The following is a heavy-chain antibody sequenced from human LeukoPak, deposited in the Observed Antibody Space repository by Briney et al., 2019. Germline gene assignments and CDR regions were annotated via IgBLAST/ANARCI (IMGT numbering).Heavy chain of an antibody. J-gene: IGHJ4*02. CDR3: ATTTYYDILTGYYTDY. D-gene: IGHD3-9*01. Sequence: PSETLSLTCTVSGGSISSGSYYWSWIRQPAGNGLEWIGRIYTSGSTNYNPSLKSRVTISVDTSKNQFSLKLSSVTAADTAVYYCATTTYYDILTGYYTDYWGQGTLVTVSS. V-gene: IGHV4-61*02. CDR1: GGSISSGSYY. CDR2: IYTSGST.